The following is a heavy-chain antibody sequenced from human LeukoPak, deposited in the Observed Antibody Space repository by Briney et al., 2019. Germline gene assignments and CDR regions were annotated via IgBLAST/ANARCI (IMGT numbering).Heavy chain of an antibody. D-gene: IGHD2-8*01. CDR3: ARVYLERLTAGYFDH. V-gene: IGHV3-30*04. CDR2: ISDDGRHN. Sequence: GWSLRLSCAASGFTFSTYAMNWVRQAPGKGLEWVAVISDDGRHNYYADSVKGRFTISRDNSKSTLYLQMNSLRDDDSAAYFCARVYLERLTAGYFDHWGQGTQVTVSS. J-gene: IGHJ4*02. CDR1: GFTFSTYA.